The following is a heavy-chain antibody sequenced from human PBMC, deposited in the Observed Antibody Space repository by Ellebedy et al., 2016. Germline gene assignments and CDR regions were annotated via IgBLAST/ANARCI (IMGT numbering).Heavy chain of an antibody. CDR2: ISAYNGNT. Sequence: ASVKVSCXASGYTFTGYYMHWVRQAPGQGLEWMGWISAYNGNTNYAQKLQGRVTMTTDTSTSTAYMELRSLRSDDTAVYYCAIYDFWSGLDYWGQGTLVTVSS. J-gene: IGHJ4*02. D-gene: IGHD3-3*01. CDR1: GYTFTGYY. V-gene: IGHV1-18*04. CDR3: AIYDFWSGLDY.